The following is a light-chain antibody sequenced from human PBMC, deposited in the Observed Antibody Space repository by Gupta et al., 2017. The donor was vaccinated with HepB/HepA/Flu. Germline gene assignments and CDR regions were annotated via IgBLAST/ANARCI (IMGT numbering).Light chain of an antibody. V-gene: IGKV4-1*01. J-gene: IGKJ1*01. CDR1: QSVLYSSKNKNF. CDR3: QQYYSNPRT. Sequence: DLVMTQSPEYLAVSLGERATINCKSSQSVLYSSKNKNFLTWYQQKPGQSPRVLIYWASTRESGVPDRFSGSGSGTDFTLTISNLQAEDVAVYYCQQYYSNPRTFGQGTKLEI. CDR2: WAS.